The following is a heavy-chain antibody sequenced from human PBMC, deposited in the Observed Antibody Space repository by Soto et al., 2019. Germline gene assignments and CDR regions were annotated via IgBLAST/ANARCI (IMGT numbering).Heavy chain of an antibody. CDR3: GRGVGNSRGTSFDY. CDR1: GGSVSTIGYY. CDR2: IHHTGST. Sequence: ASETLSLTCTVSGGSVSTIGYYWSWIRQPPGKGLEWIGFIHHTGSTTYNPSLKSRITMSMDTSKKQFSLNLSSVTAADTAVYYCGRGVGNSRGTSFDYWGQGALVTVSS. D-gene: IGHD3-22*01. J-gene: IGHJ4*02. V-gene: IGHV4-61*08.